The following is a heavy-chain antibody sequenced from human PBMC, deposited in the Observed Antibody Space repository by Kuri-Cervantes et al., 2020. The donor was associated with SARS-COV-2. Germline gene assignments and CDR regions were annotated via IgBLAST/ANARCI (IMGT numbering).Heavy chain of an antibody. CDR1: GFTFSSYA. J-gene: IGHJ4*02. Sequence: GGSLRLSCSASGFTFSSYAMHWVRQAPGKGLEYVSAISSNGGSTYYAGSVKGRFTISRDNSKNTLYLQMSSLRAEDTAVYYCVKDHAAAGTTYFDYWGQGTLVTVSS. CDR3: VKDHAAAGTTYFDY. CDR2: ISSNGGST. V-gene: IGHV3-64D*08. D-gene: IGHD6-13*01.